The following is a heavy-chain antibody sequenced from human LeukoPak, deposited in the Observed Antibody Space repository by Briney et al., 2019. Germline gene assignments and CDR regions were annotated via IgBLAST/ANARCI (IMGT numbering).Heavy chain of an antibody. CDR1: GGSFSGYY. CDR2: INHSGST. J-gene: IGHJ6*03. Sequence: PSETLSLTCAVYGGSFSGYYWSWIRPPPGKGLEWIGEINHSGSTNYNPSLKSRVTISVDTSKNQFSLKLSSVTAADTAVYYCARGRGIAARYYYYMDVWGKGTTVTVSS. V-gene: IGHV4-34*01. D-gene: IGHD6-6*01. CDR3: ARGRGIAARYYYYMDV.